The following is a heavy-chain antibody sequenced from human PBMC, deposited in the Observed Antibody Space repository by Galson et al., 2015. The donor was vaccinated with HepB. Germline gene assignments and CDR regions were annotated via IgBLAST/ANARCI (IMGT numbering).Heavy chain of an antibody. CDR3: AKDGGAGYCGPTPCQYFSYMDG. Sequence: CKACGYTLRDYDMHWVRQAPGQGLEWMAWINTNSGDTNYAQKVQARVTVPRDTAINTVYMEMSGLRSDGTAVYYCAKDGGAGYCGPTPCQYFSYMDGWGKGTPVTVSS. CDR2: INTNSGDT. V-gene: IGHV1-2*02. J-gene: IGHJ6*03. CDR1: GYTLRDYD. D-gene: IGHD2-21*01.